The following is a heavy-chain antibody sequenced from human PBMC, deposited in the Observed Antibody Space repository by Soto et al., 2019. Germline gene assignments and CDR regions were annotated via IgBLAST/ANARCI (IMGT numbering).Heavy chain of an antibody. Sequence: EVQLLESGGGLVQPGGSLRLSCAASGFTFSSYAMSWVRQAPGKGLEWVSAISGSGGSTYYADSVKGRFTISRDNSKNTLYLQMSSLRAEDTAVYYCAKDKDCSGGSCYSDNYDAFDIWGQGTMVTVSS. CDR3: AKDKDCSGGSCYSDNYDAFDI. D-gene: IGHD2-15*01. V-gene: IGHV3-23*01. CDR1: GFTFSSYA. CDR2: ISGSGGST. J-gene: IGHJ3*02.